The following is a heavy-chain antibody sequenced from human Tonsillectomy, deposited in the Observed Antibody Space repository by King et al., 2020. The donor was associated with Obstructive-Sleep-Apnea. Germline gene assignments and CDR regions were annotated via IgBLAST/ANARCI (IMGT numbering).Heavy chain of an antibody. Sequence: VQLVESGGGVVQPGRSLRLSCAASGFIFSDYAIHWVRQAPGKGLEWVAVISFDGDKQYYADSVRGRFTISRDNSKNTLCLHMSTLRPEDTAVYYCARALPTTYYYGSGLDFWDQGTLVTVSS. D-gene: IGHD3-10*01. V-gene: IGHV3-30-3*01. J-gene: IGHJ4*02. CDR2: ISFDGDKQ. CDR3: ARALPTTYYYGSGLDF. CDR1: GFIFSDYA.